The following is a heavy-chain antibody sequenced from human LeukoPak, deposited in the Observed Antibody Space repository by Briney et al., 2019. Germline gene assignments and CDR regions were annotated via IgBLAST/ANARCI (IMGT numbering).Heavy chain of an antibody. CDR3: ARAVASNYGNFDY. J-gene: IGHJ4*02. V-gene: IGHV3-74*01. CDR1: GFTFSSYW. D-gene: IGHD3-10*01. Sequence: GSLILSCAASGFTFSSYWMHWVRQAPGKGLVWVSRINRDGSNTNYADSVKGRFTISRDSAKNTLYLQMNSLRAEDTAVYYCARAVASNYGNFDYWGQGTLVTVSS. CDR2: INRDGSNT.